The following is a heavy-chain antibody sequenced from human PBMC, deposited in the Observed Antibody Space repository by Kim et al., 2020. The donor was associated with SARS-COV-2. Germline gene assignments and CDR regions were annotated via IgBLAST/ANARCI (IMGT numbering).Heavy chain of an antibody. J-gene: IGHJ4*02. V-gene: IGHV4-31*03. CDR2: FYYSGST. CDR3: ARSLRSSRYYYDSSAYFGDYFDY. CDR1: SDSISSGDYY. D-gene: IGHD3-22*01. Sequence: SETLSLTCTVSSDSISSGDYYWSWIRQHPGKGLEWIGYFYYSGSTYYNPSLKSRVFISVDTSKNQFSLNLSPVTAADTVGYSCARSLRSSRYYYDSSAYFGDYFDYWGQGTLVTVSS.